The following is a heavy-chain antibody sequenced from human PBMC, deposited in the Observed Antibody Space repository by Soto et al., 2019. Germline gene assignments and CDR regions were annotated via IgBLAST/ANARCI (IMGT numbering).Heavy chain of an antibody. CDR2: IIPIFGTA. CDR1: GGTFSSYS. CDR3: ARDRLGYYDSSGYRPLPVDFQH. D-gene: IGHD3-22*01. Sequence: SVKVSCKASGGTFSSYSISCVRHAPGQGLEWMGGIIPIFGTANYAQKFQGRVTITADESTSTAYMELSSLRSEDTAVYYCARDRLGYYDSSGYRPLPVDFQHWGQGTLVTVSS. V-gene: IGHV1-69*13. J-gene: IGHJ1*01.